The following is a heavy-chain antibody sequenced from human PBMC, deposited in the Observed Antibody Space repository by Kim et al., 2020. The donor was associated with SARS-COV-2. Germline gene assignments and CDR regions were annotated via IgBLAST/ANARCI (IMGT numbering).Heavy chain of an antibody. Sequence: SETLSLTCTVSGGSISSGGYYWSWIRQHPGKGLEWIGYIYYSGSTYYNPSLKSRVTITVDTSKNQFSLKLSSVTAADTVEYYCASEGHGGDYRWYFDFWGRGSLVTVSS. J-gene: IGHJ2*01. CDR2: IYYSGST. V-gene: IGHV4-31*03. D-gene: IGHD4-17*01. CDR1: GGSISSGGYY. CDR3: ASEGHGGDYRWYFDF.